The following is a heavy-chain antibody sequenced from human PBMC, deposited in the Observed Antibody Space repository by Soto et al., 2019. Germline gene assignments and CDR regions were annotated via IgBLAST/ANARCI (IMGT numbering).Heavy chain of an antibody. V-gene: IGHV1-69*13. Sequence: GASVKVSCKASGGTFSSYAISWVRQAPGQGLEWMGGIIPIFGTANYAQKFQGRVTITADESTSTAYMELSSLRSEDTAVYYCASCSSTSCQYGERSRNDDAFDIWGQGTMVTVSS. D-gene: IGHD2-2*01. CDR3: ASCSSTSCQYGERSRNDDAFDI. CDR1: GGTFSSYA. J-gene: IGHJ3*02. CDR2: IIPIFGTA.